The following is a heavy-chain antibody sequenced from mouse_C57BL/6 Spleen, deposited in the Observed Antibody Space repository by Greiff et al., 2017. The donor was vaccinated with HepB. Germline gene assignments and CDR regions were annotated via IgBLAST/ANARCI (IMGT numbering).Heavy chain of an antibody. V-gene: IGHV1-82*01. D-gene: IGHD1-1*01. CDR1: GYAFSSSW. J-gene: IGHJ1*03. CDR3: ARREVVVDGRRWYFDV. CDR2: IYPGDGDT. Sequence: VQLQQSGPELVKPGASVKISCKASGYAFSSSWMNWVKQRPGKGLEWIGRIYPGDGDTNYNGKFKGKATLTADKSSSTAYMQLSSLTSEDSAVYCCARREVVVDGRRWYFDVWGTGTTVTVSS.